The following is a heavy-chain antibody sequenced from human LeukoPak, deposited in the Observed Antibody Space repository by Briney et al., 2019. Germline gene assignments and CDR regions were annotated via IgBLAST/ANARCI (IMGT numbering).Heavy chain of an antibody. J-gene: IGHJ4*02. Sequence: GESLKISCKGSGYRFTSYWIGWVRQMPGKGLEWMGIIYPGDSDTRYSPSFQGQVTISADKSISTPYLQWSSLKASDTAMYYCARQNTSRSGPLDYWGQGTLVTVSS. V-gene: IGHV5-51*01. CDR2: IYPGDSDT. D-gene: IGHD2-15*01. CDR1: GYRFTSYW. CDR3: ARQNTSRSGPLDY.